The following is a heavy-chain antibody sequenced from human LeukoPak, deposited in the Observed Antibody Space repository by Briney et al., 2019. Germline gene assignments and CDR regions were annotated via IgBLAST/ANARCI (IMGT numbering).Heavy chain of an antibody. D-gene: IGHD3-22*01. CDR1: GFTFSSFS. CDR3: ARDLPVYFDTSGYYSYYFDS. CDR2: ISGTGYSI. V-gene: IGHV3-48*04. J-gene: IGHJ4*02. Sequence: GGSLRLSCAASGFTFSSFSISWVRQAPGKGLEWVSYISGTGYSIYYAGSVKGRFTNSRDNAKNSLSLQMNILRAEDTAVYYCARDLPVYFDTSGYYSYYFDSWGQGTLVTVSS.